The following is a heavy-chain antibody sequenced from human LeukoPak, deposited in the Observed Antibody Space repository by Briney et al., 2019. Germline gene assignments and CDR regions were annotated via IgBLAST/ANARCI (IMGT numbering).Heavy chain of an antibody. D-gene: IGHD2/OR15-2a*01. Sequence: SETLSLTCTVSGGSISSSSHYWGWVRQPPGKGLEWIGSIYYSGTTYYNPSLKSRVTISVDTSKNQFSLKLSSVTAADTAVYYCAREKGFYDTATFDYWGQGTLVTVSS. CDR2: IYYSGTT. V-gene: IGHV4-39*07. CDR3: AREKGFYDTATFDY. CDR1: GGSISSSSHY. J-gene: IGHJ4*02.